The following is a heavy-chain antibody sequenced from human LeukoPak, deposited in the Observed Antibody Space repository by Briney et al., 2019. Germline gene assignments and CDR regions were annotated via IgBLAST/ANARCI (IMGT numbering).Heavy chain of an antibody. J-gene: IGHJ4*01. CDR1: GYTFTSYY. D-gene: IGHD3-22*01. Sequence: ASVKVSCKASGYTFTSYYMHWVRQAPGQGLEWMGIINPSGGSTSYAQKFQGRVTMTRDMSTSTVYMELSSLRSEDTAVYYCARGRPIRDYYCDSSAYFAYGGQGTLVTASS. CDR2: INPSGGST. V-gene: IGHV1-46*01. CDR3: ARGRPIRDYYCDSSAYFAY.